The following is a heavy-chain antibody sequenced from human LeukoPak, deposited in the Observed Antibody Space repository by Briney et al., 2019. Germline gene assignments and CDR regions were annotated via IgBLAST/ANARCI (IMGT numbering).Heavy chain of an antibody. CDR2: ISGSGGRT. D-gene: IGHD6-19*01. V-gene: IGHV3-23*01. J-gene: IGHJ4*02. CDR1: GFTFTCCG. CDR3: AKDHSSGWPDCFDY. Sequence: GGTLRLSCVDSGFTFTCCGMTWVHQAPGKGLEWVSGISGSGGRTYYADSVQGRFTISRDNSKNTLYLQMHSLRAEDTAVYYCAKDHSSGWPDCFDYWGQGALVTVSS.